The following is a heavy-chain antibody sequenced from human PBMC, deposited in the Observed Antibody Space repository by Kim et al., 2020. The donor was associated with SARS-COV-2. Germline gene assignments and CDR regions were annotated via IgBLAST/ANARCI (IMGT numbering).Heavy chain of an antibody. V-gene: IGHV4-59*01. Sequence: SETLSLTCTVSGGSISSYYWSWIRQPPGKGLEWIGYIYYNGSTNYNPSLKSRVTISVDTSKNQFSLKLSSVTAADTAVYYCARALLWFGEFDGMDVWGQGTTVTVSS. CDR1: GGSISSYY. CDR2: IYYNGST. D-gene: IGHD3-10*01. CDR3: ARALLWFGEFDGMDV. J-gene: IGHJ6*02.